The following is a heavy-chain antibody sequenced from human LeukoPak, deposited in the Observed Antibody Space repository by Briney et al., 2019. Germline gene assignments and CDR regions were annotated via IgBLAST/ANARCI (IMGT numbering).Heavy chain of an antibody. CDR1: GGSISSYY. CDR2: IYYSGST. CDR3: ARDHGIVGATRAFDI. Sequence: SETLSLTCTVSGGSISSYYWSWIRQPPGKGQEWIGYIYYSGSTNYNPSLKSRVTISVDTSKNQFSLKLSSVTAADTAVYYCARDHGIVGATRAFDIWGQGTMVTVSS. V-gene: IGHV4-59*01. J-gene: IGHJ3*02. D-gene: IGHD1-26*01.